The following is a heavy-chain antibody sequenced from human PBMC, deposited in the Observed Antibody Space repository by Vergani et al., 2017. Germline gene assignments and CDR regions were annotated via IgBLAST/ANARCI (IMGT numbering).Heavy chain of an antibody. D-gene: IGHD2-2*01. Sequence: EVQLVESGGGLVQPGGSLRLSCAASGFTFSSYSMNWVRQAPGKGLEWVGFIRSKAYGGTTEYAASVKGRFTISRDDSKSIAYLQMNSLKTEDTAVYYCTRVWVGCSSTSCYGVDYWGQGTLVTVSS. J-gene: IGHJ4*02. CDR3: TRVWVGCSSTSCYGVDY. CDR1: GFTFSSYS. CDR2: IRSKAYGGTT. V-gene: IGHV3-49*04.